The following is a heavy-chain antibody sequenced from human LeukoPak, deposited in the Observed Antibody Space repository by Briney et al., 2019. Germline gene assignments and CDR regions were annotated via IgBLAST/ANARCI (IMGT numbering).Heavy chain of an antibody. CDR2: ISYDGSNK. J-gene: IGHJ1*01. D-gene: IGHD6-13*01. CDR3: ARDSGRYSSSWYGFQH. V-gene: IGHV3-30-3*01. Sequence: PGRSLRLSCAASGFTFSSYAMHWVRQAPGKGLEWVAVISYDGSNKYYADSVKGRFTISRDNSKNTLYLQMNSLRAEDTAVYYCARDSGRYSSSWYGFQHWGQGTLVTVSS. CDR1: GFTFSSYA.